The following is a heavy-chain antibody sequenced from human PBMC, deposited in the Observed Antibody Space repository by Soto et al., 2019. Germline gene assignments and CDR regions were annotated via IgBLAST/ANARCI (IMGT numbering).Heavy chain of an antibody. CDR3: ARHPETSNYDYGDYYFDY. J-gene: IGHJ4*02. D-gene: IGHD4-17*01. CDR1: GGSISSYY. Sequence: SETLSLTCTVSGGSISSYYWSWIRQPPGKGLEWIGYIYYSGSTNYNPSLKSRVTISVDTSKNQFSLKLSSVTAADTAVYYCARHPETSNYDYGDYYFDYWGQGTLVTVSS. CDR2: IYYSGST. V-gene: IGHV4-59*08.